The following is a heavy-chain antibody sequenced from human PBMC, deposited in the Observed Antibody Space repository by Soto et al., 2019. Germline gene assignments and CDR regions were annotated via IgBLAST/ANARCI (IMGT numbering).Heavy chain of an antibody. J-gene: IGHJ4*02. D-gene: IGHD3-16*01. CDR1: GFTFSSYA. CDR2: ISGSGGST. Sequence: GGSLRLSCAASGFTFSSYAMSWVRQAPGKGLEWVSAISGSGGSTYYADSVKGRFTISRDNAKNTLYLQMNRLRAEDRAVYHCVGEQGGRRAHWGQGTLVTVSS. V-gene: IGHV3-23*01. CDR3: VGEQGGRRAH.